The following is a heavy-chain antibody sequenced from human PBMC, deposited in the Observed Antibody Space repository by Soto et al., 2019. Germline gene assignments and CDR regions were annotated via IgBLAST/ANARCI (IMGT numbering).Heavy chain of an antibody. CDR3: SRQIYDSDTGPNFQYYFDS. CDR1: GYSFAGYW. V-gene: IGHV5-10-1*01. CDR2: LYPSDSQT. Sequence: GESLKISCKGSGYSFAGYWITWVRQKPGKGLEWVGRLYPSDSQTYYSTSFRGNVPISDTKSITTVFLQWSSLRASDTAMYYCSRQIYDSDTGPNFQYYFDSWGQGTPVTVSS. J-gene: IGHJ4*02. D-gene: IGHD3-22*01.